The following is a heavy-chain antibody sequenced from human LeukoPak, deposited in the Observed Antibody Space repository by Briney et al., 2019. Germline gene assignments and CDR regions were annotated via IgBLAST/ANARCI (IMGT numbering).Heavy chain of an antibody. Sequence: PSETLSLTCTVSGGSISSSSYYWGWIRQPPGKGLEWIGSIYYSGITYYNPSLKSRVTISVDTSKNQVSLKLSSVTAADTAVYYCARDQRGYCSSTSCYASYWGQGTLVTVSS. D-gene: IGHD2-2*01. V-gene: IGHV4-39*07. CDR1: GGSISSSSYY. CDR3: ARDQRGYCSSTSCYASY. CDR2: IYYSGIT. J-gene: IGHJ4*02.